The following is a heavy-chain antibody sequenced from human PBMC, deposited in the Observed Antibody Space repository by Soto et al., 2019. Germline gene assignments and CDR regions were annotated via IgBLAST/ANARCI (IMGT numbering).Heavy chain of an antibody. V-gene: IGHV4-59*01. CDR3: ARAGSYGSGSQDNWFDP. CDR1: GGSISSYY. Sequence: SETLSLTCTVSGGSISSYYWSWIRQPPGKGLEWIGYIYYSGSTNYNPSLKSRVTISVDTSKNQFSLKLSSVTAADTAVYYCARAGSYGSGSQDNWFDPWGQGTLVTVSS. D-gene: IGHD3-10*01. J-gene: IGHJ5*02. CDR2: IYYSGST.